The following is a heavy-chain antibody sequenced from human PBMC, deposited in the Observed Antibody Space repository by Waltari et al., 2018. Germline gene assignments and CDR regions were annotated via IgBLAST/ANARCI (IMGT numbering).Heavy chain of an antibody. CDR2: IESDESRT. CDR1: GFTFSRYW. V-gene: IGHV3-74*03. Sequence: EVQLVESGGALVQPGGSLRLSCATSGFTFSRYWMHWVRQAPGEGLMWVSHIESDESRTTYAECVKGRFTISRDNAKNTVYLQMNSLKDEDTAVYYCVRDEPGDGRDYWGQGTRVTVSS. CDR3: VRDEPGDGRDY. J-gene: IGHJ4*02. D-gene: IGHD7-27*01.